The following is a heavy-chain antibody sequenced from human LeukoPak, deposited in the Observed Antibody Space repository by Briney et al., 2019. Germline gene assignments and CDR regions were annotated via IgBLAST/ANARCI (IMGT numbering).Heavy chain of an antibody. CDR1: GYTFTGYY. Sequence: VSVKVSCKASGYTFTGYYMHWVRQAPGQGLEWMGWINPNSGGTNYAQKLQGRVTMTRDTSISTAYMELSRLRSDDTAVYYCAIPNSRYYYYYMDVWGKGTTVTVSS. CDR2: INPNSGGT. D-gene: IGHD6-13*01. CDR3: AIPNSRYYYYYMDV. V-gene: IGHV1-2*02. J-gene: IGHJ6*03.